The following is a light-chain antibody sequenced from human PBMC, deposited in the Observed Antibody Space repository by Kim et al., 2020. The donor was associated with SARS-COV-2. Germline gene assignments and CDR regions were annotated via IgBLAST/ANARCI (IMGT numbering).Light chain of an antibody. CDR1: QSVSSSY. V-gene: IGKV3-20*01. CDR2: GAS. CDR3: HHYGRSPFT. J-gene: IGKJ4*01. Sequence: EIVLTQSPGTLSLSPGERATLSCSASQSVSSSYLAWYQQKPGQAPRLLIYGASSRATGIPDRFSGRGSGTDFTLTISRLEPEDFAVYYCHHYGRSPFTFGGGTKVDIK.